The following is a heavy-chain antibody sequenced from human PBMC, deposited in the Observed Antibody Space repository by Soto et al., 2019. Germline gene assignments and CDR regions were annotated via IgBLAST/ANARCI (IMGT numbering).Heavy chain of an antibody. D-gene: IGHD4-17*01. V-gene: IGHV1-69*13. Sequence: SVKVSCKASGGTFSSYAISWVRQAPGQGLEWMGGIIPIFGTANYAQKFQGRVTITADESTSTAYMELSSLRSEDTAVYYCARDCTRGTTVTTGYYYYGMDVWGQGTTVTSP. CDR3: ARDCTRGTTVTTGYYYYGMDV. CDR1: GGTFSSYA. J-gene: IGHJ6*02. CDR2: IIPIFGTA.